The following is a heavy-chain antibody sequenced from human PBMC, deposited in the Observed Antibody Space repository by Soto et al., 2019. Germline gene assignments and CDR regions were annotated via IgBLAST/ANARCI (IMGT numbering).Heavy chain of an antibody. Sequence: GSPRLSCAASGFTLSSYSMNWGRQVPGKGLEWVSSISSSSSYIYYADSVKGRFTISRDNAKNSLYLQMNSLRAEDTAVYYCAKTANGWFSAFDIWGQGTMVTVSS. V-gene: IGHV3-21*04. J-gene: IGHJ3*02. D-gene: IGHD6-19*01. CDR2: ISSSSSYI. CDR3: AKTANGWFSAFDI. CDR1: GFTLSSYS.